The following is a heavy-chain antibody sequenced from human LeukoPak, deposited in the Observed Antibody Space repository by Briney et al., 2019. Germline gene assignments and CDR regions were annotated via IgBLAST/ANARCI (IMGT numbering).Heavy chain of an antibody. V-gene: IGHV3-23*01. CDR3: ARDLTPYTDYVAYFDL. Sequence: GGSLRLSCAASGFTFSSYAMSWVRQAPGKGLEWVSVISGSGHNTYYADSVKGRFTLSRDNSKNTLHLQMNSLRTDDTAVYYCARDLTPYTDYVAYFDLWGPGTLVTVSS. CDR2: ISGSGHNT. J-gene: IGHJ4*02. CDR1: GFTFSSYA. D-gene: IGHD4-17*01.